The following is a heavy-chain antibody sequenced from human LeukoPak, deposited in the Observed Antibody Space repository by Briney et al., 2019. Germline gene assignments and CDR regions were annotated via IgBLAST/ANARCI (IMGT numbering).Heavy chain of an antibody. V-gene: IGHV3-23*01. CDR1: GFTFSTYS. J-gene: IGHJ3*02. Sequence: GGSLRLSCAASGFTFSTYSMSWVRQAPGKGLEWVSAISGSGGSTYYADSVKGRFTISRDNSKNTLYLQMNSLRAEDTAVYYCAKGGAYYYDSSGYFSIWGQGTMVTVSS. CDR2: ISGSGGST. D-gene: IGHD3-22*01. CDR3: AKGGAYYYDSSGYFSI.